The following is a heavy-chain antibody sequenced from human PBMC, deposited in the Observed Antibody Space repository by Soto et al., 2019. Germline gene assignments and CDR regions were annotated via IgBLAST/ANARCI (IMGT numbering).Heavy chain of an antibody. J-gene: IGHJ5*02. CDR3: ASLITMVRDGWFDP. V-gene: IGHV4-30-4*01. CDR2: IYYSGST. Sequence: SETLSLTCTVSGDSIRSGNHYWSWIRQPPGKGLEWIGYIYYSGSTYYSPSLKSRVTISVDTSKNQFSLKLNSVTAADTAVYYCASLITMVRDGWFDPWGQGTLVTVSS. D-gene: IGHD3-10*01. CDR1: GDSIRSGNHY.